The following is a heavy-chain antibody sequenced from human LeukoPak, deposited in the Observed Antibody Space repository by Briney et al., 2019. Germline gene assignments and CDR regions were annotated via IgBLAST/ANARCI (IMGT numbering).Heavy chain of an antibody. CDR3: AREGNYYGSGSYYSWFDP. Sequence: SVKVSCKASGGTLSSYAISWVRQAPRQGLEWMGGIIPIFGTANYAQKFQGRVTITADESTSTAYMELSSLRSEDTAVYYCAREGNYYGSGSYYSWFDPWGQGTLVTVSS. CDR2: IIPIFGTA. J-gene: IGHJ5*02. D-gene: IGHD3-10*01. CDR1: GGTLSSYA. V-gene: IGHV1-69*13.